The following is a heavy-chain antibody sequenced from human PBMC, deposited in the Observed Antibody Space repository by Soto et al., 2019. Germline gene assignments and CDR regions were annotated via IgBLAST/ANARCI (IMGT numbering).Heavy chain of an antibody. CDR1: GFDFTYYA. V-gene: IGHV3-30*18. CDR2: MSSDGSKI. J-gene: IGHJ4*02. CDR3: AKDEGVGGTLGLFDY. D-gene: IGHD1-26*01. Sequence: QVQLVESGGGAVQPGESLRLSCVASGFDFTYYAMHWVRQAPGKGLESVAVMSSDGSKIHHTDSVKGRFTISRDKSKNTLYLQMNSLRKEDTAVYFCAKDEGVGGTLGLFDYWGQGTLVCVSS.